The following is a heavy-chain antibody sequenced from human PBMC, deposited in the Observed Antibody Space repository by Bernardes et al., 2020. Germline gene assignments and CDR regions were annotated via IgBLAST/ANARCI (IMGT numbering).Heavy chain of an antibody. CDR1: RFTFSSYD. D-gene: IGHD6-19*01. Sequence: GGSLRLSCAASRFTFSSYDMNWVRQAPGKGLEWVSYISSSGSTIYYADSVKGRFTISRDNAKNSLYLQMNSLRAEDTAVYYCAREGPVSFGYWGQGTLVTVSS. J-gene: IGHJ4*02. V-gene: IGHV3-48*03. CDR2: ISSSGSTI. CDR3: AREGPVSFGY.